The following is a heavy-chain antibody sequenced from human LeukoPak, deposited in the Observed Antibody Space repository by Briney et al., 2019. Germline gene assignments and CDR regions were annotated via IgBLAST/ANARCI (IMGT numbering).Heavy chain of an antibody. Sequence: SETLSLTCTVSTDSISGHYCSWIRQPPGQGLEWIGYISYIGSTNYNPSLKSRVTISIDTSKNQFSLKLRSVTAADTAVYYCARDLITVSKGFDIWGQGTKVSVSS. CDR2: ISYIGST. CDR3: ARDLITVSKGFDI. V-gene: IGHV4-59*11. D-gene: IGHD4-17*01. J-gene: IGHJ3*02. CDR1: TDSISGHY.